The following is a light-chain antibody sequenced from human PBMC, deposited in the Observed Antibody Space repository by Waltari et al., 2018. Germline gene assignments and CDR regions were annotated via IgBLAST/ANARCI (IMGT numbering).Light chain of an antibody. CDR1: QSVRSS. Sequence: EVVMTQSPATLAVSPGERATLSCRASQSVRSSLAWYQQKPGQAPRLFLYGASTRATGIPDRFSGSGSGTEFTLTISSLQSEDFAIYYCQQYNNWPPYTFGQGTKLEIK. V-gene: IGKV3D-15*01. J-gene: IGKJ2*01. CDR3: QQYNNWPPYT. CDR2: GAS.